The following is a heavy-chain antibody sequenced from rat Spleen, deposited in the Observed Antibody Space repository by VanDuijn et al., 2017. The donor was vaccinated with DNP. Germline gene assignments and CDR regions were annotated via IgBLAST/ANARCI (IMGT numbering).Heavy chain of an antibody. J-gene: IGHJ2*01. D-gene: IGHD1-12*02. CDR2: IWAVGNT. CDR3: ARDSAYYYDGSYYPFDY. CDR1: GFSLTANG. V-gene: IGHV2-72*01. Sequence: QVKLKESGPGLMQPSETLSLTCTVSGFSLTANGVGWVRQPLGKGLVWMGTIWAVGNTNYSSSVQSRLSINRDPSKSQVFLQMNSLQPEDTGTYYCARDSAYYYDGSYYPFDYWGQGVMVTVSS.